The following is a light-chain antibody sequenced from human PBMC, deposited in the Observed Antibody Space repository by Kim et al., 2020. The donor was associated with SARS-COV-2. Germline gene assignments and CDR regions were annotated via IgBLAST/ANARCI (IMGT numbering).Light chain of an antibody. Sequence: GEGAPRACRASQSGNSNYFTWYQQKPGQAPRLLIFGASTRATGIPDRFSGSESGTDFTLTISRLEPEDFAVYYCQQYETSPPRWTFGQGNKVDIK. V-gene: IGKV3-20*01. CDR3: QQYETSPPRWT. J-gene: IGKJ1*01. CDR2: GAS. CDR1: QSGNSNY.